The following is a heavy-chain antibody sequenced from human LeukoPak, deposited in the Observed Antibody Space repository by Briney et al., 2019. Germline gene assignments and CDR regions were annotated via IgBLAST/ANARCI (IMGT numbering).Heavy chain of an antibody. D-gene: IGHD2-2*02. J-gene: IGHJ3*02. CDR1: GGSISSYY. CDR2: IYYSGST. Sequence: PSETLSLTCTVSGGSISSYYWSWIRQPPGKGLEWIGYIYYSGSTNYNPSLKSRVTISVDTSKNQFSLKLSSVTAADTAVYYCARVLGYGGKQLLYSEVGFFDIWGQGTMVTVSS. CDR3: ARVLGYGGKQLLYSEVGFFDI. V-gene: IGHV4-59*12.